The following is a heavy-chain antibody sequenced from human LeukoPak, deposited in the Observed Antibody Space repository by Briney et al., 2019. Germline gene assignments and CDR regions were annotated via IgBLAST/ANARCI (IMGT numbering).Heavy chain of an antibody. Sequence: GGSLRLSCAASGFTFSSYAMSWVRQAPGKGLEWVSAISGSGGSTYYADSVKGRFTISRDNAKNTLYLQMNSLRAEDTAVYYCARRDVYCSGGSCYYYYYGMDVWGQGTTVTVSS. V-gene: IGHV3-23*01. CDR1: GFTFSSYA. J-gene: IGHJ6*02. CDR3: ARRDVYCSGGSCYYYYYGMDV. CDR2: ISGSGGST. D-gene: IGHD2-15*01.